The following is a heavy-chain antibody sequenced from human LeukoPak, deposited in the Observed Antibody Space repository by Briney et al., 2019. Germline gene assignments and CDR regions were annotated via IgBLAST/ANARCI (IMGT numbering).Heavy chain of an antibody. CDR2: INHSGST. D-gene: IGHD3-3*01. CDR1: GGSFSGYC. J-gene: IGHJ6*02. Sequence: SETLSLTCAVYGGSFSGYCWSWIRQPPGKGLEWIGEINHSGSTNYNPSLKSRVTISVDTSKNQFSLKLSSVTAADTAVYYCARDFWSGYTYYYYYGMDVWGQGTTVTVSS. CDR3: ARDFWSGYTYYYYYGMDV. V-gene: IGHV4-34*01.